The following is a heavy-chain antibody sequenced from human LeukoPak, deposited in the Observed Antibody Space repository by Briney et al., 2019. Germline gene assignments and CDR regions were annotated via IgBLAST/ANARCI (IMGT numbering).Heavy chain of an antibody. CDR3: AKYNYDYGTFDY. CDR2: ISRSGSAI. J-gene: IGHJ4*02. D-gene: IGHD5-18*01. CDR1: GFTFRNYE. Sequence: PAGSLRLTCVASGFTFRNYEMSWVRQAPGKGLEWVSYISRSGSAIYYEDSVKGPFTTSRDHAKNSLYLQMNSLRADDTALYYCAKYNYDYGTFDYWGQGTLVTVSS. V-gene: IGHV3-48*03.